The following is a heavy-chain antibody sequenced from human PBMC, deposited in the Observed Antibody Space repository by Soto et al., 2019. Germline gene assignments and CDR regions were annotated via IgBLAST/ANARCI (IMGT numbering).Heavy chain of an antibody. V-gene: IGHV3-23*01. D-gene: IGHD3-3*01. J-gene: IGHJ5*02. CDR1: GFIFSNYA. CDR2: ISGSGGST. CDR3: AKRPNYDFWSGYFRWFDP. Sequence: GGSLRLSCTASGFIFSNYAMTWVRQAPGRGLEWVSAISGSGGSTFYADSVKGRFTISRDNSKNTLYLQMNSLRAEDTAVYYCAKRPNYDFWSGYFRWFDPWGQGTLVTVSS.